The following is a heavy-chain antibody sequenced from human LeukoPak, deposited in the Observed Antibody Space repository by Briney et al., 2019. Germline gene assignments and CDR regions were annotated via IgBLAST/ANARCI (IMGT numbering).Heavy chain of an antibody. V-gene: IGHV3-23*01. Sequence: GSLILSCAASGFTLTGHTMTWLRQAPGKGLEWVSIIGGRDDRTYYADSVKGRFTISRDNSKNILYLQMNSLRAEDTAVYYCAKDPNPFYDFWSGYKWGQGTLVTVSS. CDR3: AKDPNPFYDFWSGYK. J-gene: IGHJ4*02. CDR1: GFTLTGHT. CDR2: IGGRDDRT. D-gene: IGHD3-3*01.